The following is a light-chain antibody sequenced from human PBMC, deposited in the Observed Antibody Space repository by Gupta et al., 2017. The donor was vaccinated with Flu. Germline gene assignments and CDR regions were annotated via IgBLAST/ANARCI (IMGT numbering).Light chain of an antibody. Sequence: PGERATLSCRASQGVSSYLAWYQQKPGQAPRLLIYDASNRATGIPARFSGSGPGTDFTLTISSLEPEDFAVYYCQQRSNWPAFGQGTRLEIK. V-gene: IGKV3D-11*01. J-gene: IGKJ5*01. CDR2: DAS. CDR3: QQRSNWPA. CDR1: QGVSSY.